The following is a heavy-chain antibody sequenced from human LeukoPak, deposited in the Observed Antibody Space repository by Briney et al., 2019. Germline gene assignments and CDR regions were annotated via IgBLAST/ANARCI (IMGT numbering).Heavy chain of an antibody. D-gene: IGHD4-17*01. V-gene: IGHV3-23*01. CDR3: ARLRSSSFYYYYMDV. CDR1: GFTFSSYA. Sequence: GGSLRLSCAASGFTFSSYAMSWVRQAPGKGLEWVSAISGSGGSTYYADSVKGRFTVSRDNAKNTLYLQMNSLRAEDTAVYYCARLRSSSFYYYYMDVWGKGTTVTVSS. J-gene: IGHJ6*03. CDR2: ISGSGGST.